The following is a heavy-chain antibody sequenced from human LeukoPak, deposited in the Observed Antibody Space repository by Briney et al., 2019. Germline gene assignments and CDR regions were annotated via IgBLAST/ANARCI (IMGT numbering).Heavy chain of an antibody. CDR1: GGSFSGYY. Sequence: SETLSLTCAVYGGSFSGYYWSWVRQPPGKGLEWIGEINHSGSTNYNPSLKSRVTISVDTSKNQFSLKLSSVTAADTAVYYCARVAGGYSGYDYPGGDYWGQGTLVTVSS. CDR2: INHSGST. D-gene: IGHD5-12*01. J-gene: IGHJ4*02. CDR3: ARVAGGYSGYDYPGGDY. V-gene: IGHV4-34*01.